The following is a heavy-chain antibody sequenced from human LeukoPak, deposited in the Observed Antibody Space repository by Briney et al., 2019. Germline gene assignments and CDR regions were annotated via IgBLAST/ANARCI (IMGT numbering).Heavy chain of an antibody. CDR2: INPNSGGT. Sequence: ASVKVSCKASGYTFTGYYMHWVRQAPGQGLEWMGWINPNSGGTNYAQKFQGRVTMTRDTSISTAYMELSRLRSDDTAVYYCARDLGDYGGNSVLDYWGQGTLVTVSS. D-gene: IGHD4-23*01. CDR1: GYTFTGYY. CDR3: ARDLGDYGGNSVLDY. V-gene: IGHV1-2*02. J-gene: IGHJ4*02.